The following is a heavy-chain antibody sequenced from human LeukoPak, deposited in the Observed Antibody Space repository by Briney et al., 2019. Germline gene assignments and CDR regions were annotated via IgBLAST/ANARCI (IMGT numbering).Heavy chain of an antibody. CDR2: IKQDGSEK. CDR3: AREALTMMGNYYFDY. V-gene: IGHV3-7*01. J-gene: IGHJ4*02. Sequence: PGGSLRLSCAASGFTFSSYWMSWVRQAPGKGLEWVANIKQDGSEKYYVDSVKGRFTISRDNAKNSLYLQMNSLRAEDTAVYYCAREALTMMGNYYFDYWGQGTLVTVSS. D-gene: IGHD3-22*01. CDR1: GFTFSSYW.